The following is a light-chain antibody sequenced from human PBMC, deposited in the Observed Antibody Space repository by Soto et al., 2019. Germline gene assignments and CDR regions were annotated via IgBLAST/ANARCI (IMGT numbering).Light chain of an antibody. CDR3: QQYAGSPRT. CDR1: QSVSNNY. CDR2: GAS. J-gene: IGKJ1*01. Sequence: EIVLTQSPGTLSLSPGERATLSCRASQSVSNNYLAWYQQKPGQAPRLLIYGASNRATGIPDRFSGSGSGTDFILTISRLEPEDFAVYFCQQYAGSPRTFGQGTKVDIK. V-gene: IGKV3-20*01.